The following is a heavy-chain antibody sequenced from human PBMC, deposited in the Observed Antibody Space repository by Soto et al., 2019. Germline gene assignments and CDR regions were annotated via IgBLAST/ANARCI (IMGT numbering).Heavy chain of an antibody. Sequence: QVQLVESGGGVVQPGRSLRLSCAASGFTFSTYGMHWVRQAPGKGLEWVAVISYDGRNEYYAESVKGRFTISRDNYKNTLYLQMNSPRAEDTALYYCAKDHLMTTVTTVGYWGQGALVTVSS. V-gene: IGHV3-30*18. D-gene: IGHD4-17*01. CDR2: ISYDGRNE. J-gene: IGHJ4*02. CDR1: GFTFSTYG. CDR3: AKDHLMTTVTTVGY.